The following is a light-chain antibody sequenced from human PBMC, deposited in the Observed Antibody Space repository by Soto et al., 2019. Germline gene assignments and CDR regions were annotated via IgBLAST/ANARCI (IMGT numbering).Light chain of an antibody. V-gene: IGKV1-5*03. Sequence: DIQMTQSPSTLSASVGDRVTITCRASQSINNWLAWYQQKPGKAPKLLIYRASSLENGVPSRFSGRGSGTEFIFTITRLQPDDFATYYCQQYSSASTFGPGTKVEIK. CDR2: RAS. J-gene: IGKJ1*01. CDR3: QQYSSAST. CDR1: QSINNW.